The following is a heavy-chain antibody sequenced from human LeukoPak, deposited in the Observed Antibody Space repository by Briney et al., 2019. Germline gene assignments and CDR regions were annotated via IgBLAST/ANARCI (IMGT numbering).Heavy chain of an antibody. V-gene: IGHV3-23*01. J-gene: IGHJ3*02. CDR2: ISGSGGST. Sequence: GGSLRLSCAASGFTFSSYAMSWVRQAPGKGLEWVSAISGSGGSTYYADSVKGRFTISRDNSKNTLYLQMNSLRAEDTAVYYCAKDEISSGWYSDAFDIWGQGTMVTVSS. CDR3: AKDEISSGWYSDAFDI. CDR1: GFTFSSYA. D-gene: IGHD6-19*01.